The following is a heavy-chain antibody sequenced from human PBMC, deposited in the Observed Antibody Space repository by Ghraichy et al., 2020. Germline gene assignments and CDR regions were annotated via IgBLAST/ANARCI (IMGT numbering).Heavy chain of an antibody. CDR1: GFTLSGYW. CDR2: INSDGSDT. D-gene: IGHD3-9*01. Sequence: GESLNISCVDSGFTLSGYWMHWVRQAPGKGLVWVSRINSDGSDTTYADSVKGRFTISRDNAKNTLYLQMNSLRDEDTAVYYCVRASGPIRYFDWLPLDTWGQGTLVTVSS. CDR3: VRASGPIRYFDWLPLDT. V-gene: IGHV3-74*01. J-gene: IGHJ5*02.